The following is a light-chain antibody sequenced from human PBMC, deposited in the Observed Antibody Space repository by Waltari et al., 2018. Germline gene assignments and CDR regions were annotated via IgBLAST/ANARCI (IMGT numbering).Light chain of an antibody. CDR1: SLRSYY. CDR2: EKN. J-gene: IGLJ2*01. V-gene: IGLV3-19*01. CDR3: HFRDAHDPGGA. Sequence: TQDPSVSVAVGQTVRITCQGDSLRSYYASWYQQRPGQVPRLVMYEKNSRPSGDPDRFSGSSSDDTASLTITGAQAEDEAYYYCHFRDAHDPGGAFGGGTKLTVL.